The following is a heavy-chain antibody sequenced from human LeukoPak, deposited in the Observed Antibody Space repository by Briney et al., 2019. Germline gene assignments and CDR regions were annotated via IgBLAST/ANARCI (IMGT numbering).Heavy chain of an antibody. J-gene: IGHJ1*01. V-gene: IGHV4-34*01. Sequence: PSETLSLTCAVYGGSFSGYYWSWIRQPPGKGLEWIGEINHSGSTKYNPSLKSRVTISVDTSKNQFSLKLRSVTAADTAVYYCARRRAGTEGYFQHWGQGTLVTVSS. CDR2: INHSGST. D-gene: IGHD6-19*01. CDR1: GGSFSGYY. CDR3: ARRRAGTEGYFQH.